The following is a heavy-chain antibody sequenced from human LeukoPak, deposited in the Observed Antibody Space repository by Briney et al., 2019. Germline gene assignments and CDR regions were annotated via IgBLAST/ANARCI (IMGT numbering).Heavy chain of an antibody. CDR1: GFTFSSYW. V-gene: IGHV3-7*03. J-gene: IGHJ4*02. CDR3: AKVRRPITMIVVVRLAGSYYFDY. CDR2: IKQDGSEK. D-gene: IGHD3-22*01. Sequence: QSGGSLRLSCAASGFTFSSYWMSWVRQAPGKGLEWVANIKQDGSEKYYVDSVKGRFTISRDNAKNSLYLQMNSLRAEDTAVYYCAKVRRPITMIVVVRLAGSYYFDYWGQGTLVTVSS.